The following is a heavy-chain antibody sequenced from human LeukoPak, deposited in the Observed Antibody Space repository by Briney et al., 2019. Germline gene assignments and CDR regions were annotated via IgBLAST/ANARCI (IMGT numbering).Heavy chain of an antibody. CDR3: ARDQIVGFDP. CDR1: GGSISSYY. D-gene: IGHD1-26*01. Sequence: SETLSLTCTVSGGSISSYYWSWIGQPAGKGLERIGRIYTSGSTNYNPSLKSRVTMSVDTSKNQFSLKLSSVTAADTAVYYCARDQIVGFDPWGQGTLVTVSS. V-gene: IGHV4-4*07. J-gene: IGHJ5*02. CDR2: IYTSGST.